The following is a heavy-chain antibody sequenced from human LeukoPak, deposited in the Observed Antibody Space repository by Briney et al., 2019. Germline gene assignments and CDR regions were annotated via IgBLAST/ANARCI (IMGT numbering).Heavy chain of an antibody. CDR3: AKSGCSSTSCYGPFSGWFDP. D-gene: IGHD2-2*01. V-gene: IGHV3-23*01. CDR2: ISGGGGST. CDR1: GFTFTNYA. J-gene: IGHJ5*02. Sequence: PGGSLRLSCAASGFTFTNYAMSWVRQAPGKGLEWVSGISGGGGSTYYADSVKGRFTISKDNSKNTLYLQMNSLRAEDTAVYYCAKSGCSSTSCYGPFSGWFDPWGQGTLVTVSS.